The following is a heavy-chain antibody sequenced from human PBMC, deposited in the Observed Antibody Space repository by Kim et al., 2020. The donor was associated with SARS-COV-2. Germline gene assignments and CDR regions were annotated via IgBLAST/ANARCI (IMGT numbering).Heavy chain of an antibody. Sequence: GGSLRLSCEASGINSNSYAMSWVRQAPGKGLEWVSAITKYDGRTYYVHSVMGRFTISRDISKNTVFLLMNNLRAEDTALDYCAKDNPAFGGPTFDCWGQGTLV. CDR2: ITKYDGRT. V-gene: IGHV3-23*01. J-gene: IGHJ4*02. D-gene: IGHD2-2*01. CDR1: GINSNSYA. CDR3: AKDNPAFGGPTFDC.